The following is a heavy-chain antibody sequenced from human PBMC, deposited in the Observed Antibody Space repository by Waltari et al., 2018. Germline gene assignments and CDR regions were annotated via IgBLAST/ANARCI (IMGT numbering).Heavy chain of an antibody. D-gene: IGHD2-21*02. Sequence: EVQLVESGGGLVQPGGSLSLSCSGSGFPFTNHWMSWVRQAPGKGPEWVASIKQDGSEKYYVDSMKGRFTISRDNAKNSLSLQMDSLRAEDTAVYFCARGVTTVEYWGQGTLVTVSS. J-gene: IGHJ4*02. V-gene: IGHV3-7*04. CDR1: GFPFTNHW. CDR2: IKQDGSEK. CDR3: ARGVTTVEY.